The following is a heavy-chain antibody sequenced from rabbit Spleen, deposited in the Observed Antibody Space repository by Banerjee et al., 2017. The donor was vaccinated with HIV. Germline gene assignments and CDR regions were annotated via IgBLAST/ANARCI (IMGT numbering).Heavy chain of an antibody. Sequence: QEQLVESGGGLVQPEGSLTLTCTASGFSFSSSYYTSWVRQAPGKGLEWIGYIITGSGSAYYASWAKGRFTISKTSSTTVTLQMTSLTAADTATYFCASAYSDVYFDLWGPGTLVTVS. CDR2: IITGSGSA. V-gene: IGHV1S45*01. CDR3: ASAYSDVYFDL. J-gene: IGHJ4*01. D-gene: IGHD6-1*01. CDR1: GFSFSSSYY.